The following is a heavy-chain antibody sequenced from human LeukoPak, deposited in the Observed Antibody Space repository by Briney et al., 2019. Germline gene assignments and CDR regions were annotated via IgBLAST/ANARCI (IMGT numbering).Heavy chain of an antibody. V-gene: IGHV4-59*01. CDR1: GGSISSYY. CDR2: IYYSGST. CDR3: ARDCSGGSVEAFDI. D-gene: IGHD2-15*01. Sequence: PSETLSPTCTVSGGSISSYYWSWIRQPPGKGLEWIGYIYYSGSTNYNPPLKGRVTISVDTSKNQFSLKLSSVTAADTAVYYCARDCSGGSVEAFDIRGQGTMVTVSS. J-gene: IGHJ3*02.